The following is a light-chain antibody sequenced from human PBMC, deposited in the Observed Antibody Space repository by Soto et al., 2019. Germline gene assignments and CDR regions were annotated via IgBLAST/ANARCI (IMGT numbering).Light chain of an antibody. CDR1: SSDVGSYNY. J-gene: IGLJ2*01. Sequence: QLVLTQPPSASGSPGQSVTISCTGTSSDVGSYNYVSWYQQHPGKAPKLMIYEVNKRPSGVPDRFSGSKSGNTASLTVSGLQAEDEADFYCSSYAGSNVVFGGGTKLTVL. V-gene: IGLV2-8*01. CDR3: SSYAGSNVV. CDR2: EVN.